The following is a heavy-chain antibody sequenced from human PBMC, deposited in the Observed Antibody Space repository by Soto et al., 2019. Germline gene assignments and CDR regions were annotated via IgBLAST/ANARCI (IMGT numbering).Heavy chain of an antibody. Sequence: EVQLVESGGGLVQPGGSLRLSCAASGFAFSTYWMHWFRQAPGKGLLWVARIKFDGSSTYSADSVKGRFTISRDDAKNSLYLQMNGLRVDGTAVYYCARGAKNIYAMDVWGQGTTVTVSS. CDR3: ARGAKNIYAMDV. CDR2: IKFDGSST. CDR1: GFAFSTYW. J-gene: IGHJ6*02. V-gene: IGHV3-74*01.